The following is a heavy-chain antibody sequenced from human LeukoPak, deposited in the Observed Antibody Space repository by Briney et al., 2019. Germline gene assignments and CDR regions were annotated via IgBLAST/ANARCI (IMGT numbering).Heavy chain of an antibody. V-gene: IGHV4-61*08. J-gene: IGHJ6*02. D-gene: IGHD2-15*01. CDR3: ASGYCSGGSCKPYYYYGMDV. CDR1: GGSISRSDYY. CDR2: IYYSGST. Sequence: SQTLSLTCSVSGGSISRSDYYWSWIRQPPGKGLEWIGYIYYSGSTNYNPSLKSRVTISVDTSKNQFSLKLSSVTAADTAVYYCASGYCSGGSCKPYYYYGMDVWGQGTTVTVSS.